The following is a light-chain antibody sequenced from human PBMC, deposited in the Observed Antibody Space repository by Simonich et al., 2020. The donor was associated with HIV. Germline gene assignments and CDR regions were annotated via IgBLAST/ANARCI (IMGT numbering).Light chain of an antibody. V-gene: IGKV1-39*01. J-gene: IGKJ4*01. Sequence: DIQMTQSPPSLSASVGDRVTITCRASQSISSYLNWYQQKPGKAPKLLIYGASSLQSGVPSRFSGSGSGTDFTLTISSLQPEDFATYYCQQSYSTPLTFGGGTKVEIK. CDR2: GAS. CDR3: QQSYSTPLT. CDR1: QSISSY.